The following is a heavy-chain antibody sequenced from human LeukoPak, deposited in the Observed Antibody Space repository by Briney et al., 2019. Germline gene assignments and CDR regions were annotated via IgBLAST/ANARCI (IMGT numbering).Heavy chain of an antibody. CDR3: ARDKALMLRGVIIRENYYYYMDV. CDR2: IKQDGSEK. J-gene: IGHJ6*03. CDR1: GFTFRSYW. V-gene: IGHV3-7*01. D-gene: IGHD3-10*01. Sequence: GGSLRLSCAASGFTFRSYWMSWVRQAPGKGLEWVANIKQDGSEKYLVDSVKGRFTISRDNAKNSLYLQMNSLRAEDTAVYYCARDKALMLRGVIIRENYYYYMDVWGKGTTVTISS.